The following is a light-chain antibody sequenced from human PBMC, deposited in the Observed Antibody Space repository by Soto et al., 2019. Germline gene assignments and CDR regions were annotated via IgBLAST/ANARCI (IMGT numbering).Light chain of an antibody. V-gene: IGKV3-11*01. CDR2: DAS. CDR3: QQRSNWPVT. CDR1: QSVSSY. Sequence: EIVLTQSPATLSLSPGESATLSCRASQSVSSYLAWYQQKPGQAPRLLIYDASHRATGIPARFSGSGSGTDFTLTISSLEPEDFAVYYCQQRSNWPVTFGQGTKVEIK. J-gene: IGKJ1*01.